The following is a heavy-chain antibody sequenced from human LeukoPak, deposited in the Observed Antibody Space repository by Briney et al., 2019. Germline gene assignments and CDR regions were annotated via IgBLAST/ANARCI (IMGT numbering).Heavy chain of an antibody. CDR2: INHSGST. CDR1: GVSFSGYY. D-gene: IGHD2-15*01. V-gene: IGHV4-34*01. J-gene: IGHJ4*02. Sequence: PSETLSLTCAVYGVSFSGYYWSWLRQPPGKGLEWIGEINHSGSTNYNLSLKSRVTISVDTSKNQFSLKLSSVTAADTDVYYWARGLSRDIVEGSADKPFDFWGQGTLVTVSS. CDR3: ARGLSRDIVEGSADKPFDF.